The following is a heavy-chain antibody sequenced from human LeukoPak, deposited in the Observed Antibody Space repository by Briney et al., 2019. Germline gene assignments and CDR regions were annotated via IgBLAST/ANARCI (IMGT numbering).Heavy chain of an antibody. CDR1: GYTFTSYG. V-gene: IGHV1-18*01. Sequence: ASVKVSCKASGYTFTSYGISRVRQAPGQGLEWMGWISAYNGNTNYAQKLQGRVTMTTDTSTSTAYMELRSLRSDDTAVYYCARDLSNDRAFDYWGQGTLVTVSS. J-gene: IGHJ4*02. CDR2: ISAYNGNT. CDR3: ARDLSNDRAFDY. D-gene: IGHD4-11*01.